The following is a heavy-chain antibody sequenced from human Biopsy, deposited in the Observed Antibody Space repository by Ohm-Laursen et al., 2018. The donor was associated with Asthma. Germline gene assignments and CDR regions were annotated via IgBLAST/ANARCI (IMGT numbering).Heavy chain of an antibody. V-gene: IGHV1-69*06. J-gene: IGHJ6*02. CDR1: GGTFGNYA. Sequence: SVKVSCKASGGTFGNYAISWVRQAPGLGLEWMGGISPVFGSTNIAQKFQGRVTISADIFTKTAYLELSSLSSEDTAVYYCARGYSGSDRIVYYYSGLEVWGQGTTVTVSS. CDR3: ARGYSGSDRIVYYYSGLEV. CDR2: ISPVFGST. D-gene: IGHD5-12*01.